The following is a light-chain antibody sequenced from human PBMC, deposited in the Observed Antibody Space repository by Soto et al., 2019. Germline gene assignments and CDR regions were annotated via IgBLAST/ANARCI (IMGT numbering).Light chain of an antibody. V-gene: IGKV1-33*01. CDR2: DAS. Sequence: DIQMTQSPSSLSASVGDRVTITCQASHDIKKYLNWYQQKAYKVPKLLIHDASTLASGVPSRFTGGGSGTDFTLTINNLQPEDVATYYCQQFDDLPLTFGGGTKVDI. CDR3: QQFDDLPLT. CDR1: HDIKKY. J-gene: IGKJ4*01.